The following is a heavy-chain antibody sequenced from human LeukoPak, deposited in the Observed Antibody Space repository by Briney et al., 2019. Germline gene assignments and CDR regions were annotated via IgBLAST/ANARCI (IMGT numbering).Heavy chain of an antibody. Sequence: ASVKVSCKASGYTFTSYYMHWVRQAPGQGLEWMGLINPTWGSTRYAQKFQGRVTMTRDMSTSKVYMELISLTYEDTAVYYCGGDERIGSSGGYYYYYYMDVWGKGTTVTVSS. D-gene: IGHD6-19*01. CDR3: GGDERIGSSGGYYYYYYMDV. CDR2: INPTWGST. V-gene: IGHV1-46*01. J-gene: IGHJ6*03. CDR1: GYTFTSYY.